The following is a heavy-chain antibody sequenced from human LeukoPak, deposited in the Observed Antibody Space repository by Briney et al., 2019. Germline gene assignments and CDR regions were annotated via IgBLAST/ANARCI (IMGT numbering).Heavy chain of an antibody. V-gene: IGHV4-59*08. CDR3: ARPSTYYYDSSGHGAFDI. CDR2: IYYSGST. D-gene: IGHD3-22*01. CDR1: GGSISSYY. Sequence: SETLSLTCTVSGGSISSYYWSWIRQPPGKGLGWIGYIYYSGSTNYNPSLKSRVTISVDTSKNQFSLKLSSVTAADTAVYYCARPSTYYYDSSGHGAFDIWGQGTMVTVSS. J-gene: IGHJ3*02.